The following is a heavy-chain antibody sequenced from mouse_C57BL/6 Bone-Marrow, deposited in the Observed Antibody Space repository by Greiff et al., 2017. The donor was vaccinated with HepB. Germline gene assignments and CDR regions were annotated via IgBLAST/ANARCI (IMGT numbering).Heavy chain of an antibody. CDR2: IYPGDGDT. CDR3: ARGHYEYDGDY. D-gene: IGHD2-4*01. Sequence: QVQLQQSGAELVKPGASVKISCKASGYAFSSYWMNWVKQRPGKGLEWIGQIYPGDGDTNYNGKFKGKATMTADKSTSTTYMHRRSLTSEDSAFYFCARGHYEYDGDYWGQGTSVTVSS. V-gene: IGHV1-80*01. CDR1: GYAFSSYW. J-gene: IGHJ4*01.